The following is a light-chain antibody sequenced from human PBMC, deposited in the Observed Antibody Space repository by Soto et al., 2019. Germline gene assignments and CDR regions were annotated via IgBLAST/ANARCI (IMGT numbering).Light chain of an antibody. Sequence: EIVLTQSPATLSLSPGERATLSCSASQSIGLAIAWYQHKPGQAPRLLIFDSSQRATGIPARFRGSGSGTDFTLSISSLEHDDFAVYCCQQRTDRHPWTFGQGTKVDIK. J-gene: IGKJ1*01. CDR2: DSS. CDR3: QQRTDRHPWT. CDR1: QSIGLA. V-gene: IGKV3-11*01.